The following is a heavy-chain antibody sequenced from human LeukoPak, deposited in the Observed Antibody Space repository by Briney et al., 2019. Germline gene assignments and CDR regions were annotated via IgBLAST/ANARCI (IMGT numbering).Heavy chain of an antibody. J-gene: IGHJ4*02. V-gene: IGHV4-34*01. Sequence: SETLSLTCAVYGGSLSGYYWSWIRQPPGKGLEWIGEINHSGSTNYNPSLKSRVTISVDTSKNQFSLKLSSVTAADTAVYYCASSLRRGYWGQGTLVTVSS. CDR2: INHSGST. CDR1: GGSLSGYY. CDR3: ASSLRRGY. D-gene: IGHD4-17*01.